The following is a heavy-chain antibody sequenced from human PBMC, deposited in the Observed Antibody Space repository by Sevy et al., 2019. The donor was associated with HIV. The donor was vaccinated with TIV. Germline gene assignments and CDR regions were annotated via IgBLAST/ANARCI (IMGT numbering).Heavy chain of an antibody. V-gene: IGHV4-34*01. CDR2: INHSGST. CDR1: GGSFSGYY. Sequence: SETVSLTCAVYGGSFSGYYWNWIRQSPGKGLEWIGEINHSGSTHYNPSLKSRVTISVDTSKNQFSLRLNSVTAAETAVYYCARAPPVVVVPGAPSWFDPWGQGTLVTVSS. J-gene: IGHJ5*02. D-gene: IGHD2-2*01. CDR3: ARAPPVVVVPGAPSWFDP.